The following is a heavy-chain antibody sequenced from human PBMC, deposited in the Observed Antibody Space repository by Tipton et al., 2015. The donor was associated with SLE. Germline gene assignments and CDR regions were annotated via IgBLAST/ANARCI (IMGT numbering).Heavy chain of an antibody. CDR2: IYYSGST. J-gene: IGHJ4*02. CDR3: ARGRSGGFDY. Sequence: TLSLTCTVSGGSISSYYWSWIRQPPGKGLEWIGYIYYSGSTNYNPSLKSRVTISVDTSKNQFPLKLSSVTAADTAVYYCARGRSGGFDYWGQGTLVNVSS. V-gene: IGHV4-59*01. D-gene: IGHD3-16*01. CDR1: GGSISSYY.